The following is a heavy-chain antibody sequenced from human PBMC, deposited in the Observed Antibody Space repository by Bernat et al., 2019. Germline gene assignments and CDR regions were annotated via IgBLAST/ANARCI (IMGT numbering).Heavy chain of an antibody. CDR3: AKECGRMVRGGYFDY. CDR2: ISYDGSNK. Sequence: QVQLVESGGGVVQPGRSLRLSCAASGFTFSSYGMHWVRQAPGKGLEWVAVISYDGSNKYYADSVKGRFTISRDNSKNTLYLQMNSLRAEDTAVYYCAKECGRMVRGGYFDYWGQGTLVTVSS. V-gene: IGHV3-30*18. J-gene: IGHJ4*02. CDR1: GFTFSSYG. D-gene: IGHD3-10*01.